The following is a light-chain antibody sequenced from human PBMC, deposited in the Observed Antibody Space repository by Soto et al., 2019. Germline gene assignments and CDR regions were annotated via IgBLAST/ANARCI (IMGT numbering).Light chain of an antibody. J-gene: IGLJ3*02. V-gene: IGLV2-14*01. CDR2: EVN. Sequence: QSALTQPASVSGSPGQSITISCTGTGRDVGAFNYVSWYQQHPDKAPKLLISEVNNRPSGVSHRFSGSKSGNTASLTISGLQPADEADYYCSSYTISGTYVLFGGGTKLTVL. CDR3: SSYTISGTYVL. CDR1: GRDVGAFNY.